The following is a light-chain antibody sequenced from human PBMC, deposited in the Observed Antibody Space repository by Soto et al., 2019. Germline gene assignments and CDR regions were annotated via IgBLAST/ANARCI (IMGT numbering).Light chain of an antibody. J-gene: IGKJ1*01. Sequence: EVVLTQSPGTLSLSPGETATLSCRTSQSGYNNYLAWYQQKPGQAPRLLIHGASSRATDVPDRFSASGSGTDFTRTIRRLEPEEFAVYYCQQFTFSMWTFGQGTRVE. V-gene: IGKV3-20*01. CDR2: GAS. CDR3: QQFTFSMWT. CDR1: QSGYNNY.